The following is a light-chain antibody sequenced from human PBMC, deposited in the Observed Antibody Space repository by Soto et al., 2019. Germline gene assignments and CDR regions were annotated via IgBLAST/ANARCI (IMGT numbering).Light chain of an antibody. V-gene: IGKV1-9*01. Sequence: DIQLTQSPSFLSASVGDRVTVTCRASQGISSYLAWYQQEPGKAPKLLIYAASTLQSGVPSRFSGSGSGTEFTLTISSLQPEDFATYYCQHYNSYSEAFGQGTKVELK. CDR2: AAS. CDR3: QHYNSYSEA. CDR1: QGISSY. J-gene: IGKJ1*01.